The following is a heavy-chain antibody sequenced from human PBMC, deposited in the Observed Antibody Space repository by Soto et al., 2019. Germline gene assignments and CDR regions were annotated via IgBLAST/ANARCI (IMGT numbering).Heavy chain of an antibody. CDR2: ISYDGRDK. CDR3: ARYCRSTSCYDY. Sequence: HPGGSLRLSCAASGFSFSNYAMHWVRQAPGKGLEWVAVISYDGRDKYYEDSVKDRYTISRDKSKNTLFLQMNSLRAEDTAVYYCARYCRSTSCYDYWGQGTLVTVSS. V-gene: IGHV3-30*03. J-gene: IGHJ4*02. CDR1: GFSFSNYA. D-gene: IGHD2-2*01.